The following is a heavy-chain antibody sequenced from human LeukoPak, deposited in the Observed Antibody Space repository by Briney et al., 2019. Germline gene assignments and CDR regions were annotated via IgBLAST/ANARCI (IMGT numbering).Heavy chain of an antibody. CDR2: ISAYNGNT. CDR1: GYTFTSYG. CDR3: ARAQSVYDSSGYYHVDDY. J-gene: IGHJ4*02. Sequence: ASVKVSCKASGYTFTSYGISWVRHAPGEGLEWMGWISAYNGNTNYAQKLQGRVTMTTDTSTSTAYMELRSLRSDDTAVYYCARAQSVYDSSGYYHVDDYWGQGTLVTVSS. D-gene: IGHD3-22*01. V-gene: IGHV1-18*01.